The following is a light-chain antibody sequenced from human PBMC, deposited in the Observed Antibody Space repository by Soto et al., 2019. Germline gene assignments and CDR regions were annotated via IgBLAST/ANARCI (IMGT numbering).Light chain of an antibody. J-gene: IGLJ1*01. V-gene: IGLV2-14*01. Sequence: SVLTQPASVSGSPGQSITISCTGTSSDVGGYNYVYWYQQHTGKAPKLMIYDVSNRPSGVSNRFSGSKSGNTASLTISGLQAEDEADYYCSSYTSSSTLYVFGTGTKLTVL. CDR1: SSDVGGYNY. CDR3: SSYTSSSTLYV. CDR2: DVS.